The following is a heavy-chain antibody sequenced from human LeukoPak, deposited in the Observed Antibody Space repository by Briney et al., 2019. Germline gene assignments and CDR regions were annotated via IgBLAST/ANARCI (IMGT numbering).Heavy chain of an antibody. D-gene: IGHD3-22*01. CDR3: ARSRHSYDSSGFPHY. J-gene: IGHJ4*02. CDR1: GFTFDDYG. CDR2: INWNGGST. V-gene: IGHV3-20*04. Sequence: GGSLRLSCTASGFTFDDYGMGWVRHVPGKGLEWVSGINWNGGSTGYADSVKGRFTISRDNAKNSLYLQMNSLRVEDTALYYCARSRHSYDSSGFPHYWGQGTLVTVSS.